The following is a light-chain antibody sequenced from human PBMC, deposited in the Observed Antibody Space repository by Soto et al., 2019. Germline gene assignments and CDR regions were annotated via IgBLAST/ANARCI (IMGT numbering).Light chain of an antibody. CDR2: GAS. V-gene: IGKV3-20*01. J-gene: IGKJ1*01. CDR1: QSVRSNF. CDR3: QQYGSSPQT. Sequence: EVGLTQSAVAVSLSTGERATLSCRASQSVRSNFLAWYQQKPGQAPRLLIYGASNRATGIPDRFSGSGSGTDFTLTISRLEPEDFAVYYCQQYGSSPQTFGQGTKVDI.